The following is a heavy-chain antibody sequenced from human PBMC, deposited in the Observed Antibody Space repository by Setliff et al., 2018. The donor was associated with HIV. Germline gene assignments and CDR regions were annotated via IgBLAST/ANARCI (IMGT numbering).Heavy chain of an antibody. J-gene: IGHJ6*02. CDR3: AGGGWEPTIYYYYGMDV. CDR2: IISILGIT. V-gene: IGHV1-69*10. D-gene: IGHD1-26*01. CDR1: GGSSSTHA. Sequence: SVKVSCKASGGSSSTHAMNWVRQAPGQGLEWMGQIISILGITNYAQKFQGRVTITADKSTSTAYMELSSLRSEDTAVYYCAGGGWEPTIYYYYGMDVWGQGTTVTVSS.